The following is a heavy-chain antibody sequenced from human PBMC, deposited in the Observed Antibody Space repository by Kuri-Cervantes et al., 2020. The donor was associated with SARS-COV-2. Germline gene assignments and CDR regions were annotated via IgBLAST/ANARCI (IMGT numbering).Heavy chain of an antibody. J-gene: IGHJ1*01. V-gene: IGHV3-73*01. D-gene: IGHD6-19*01. CDR3: TRQYSSGWYTRGSEYFRH. Sequence: GESLKISCAASGFTFSGSAMHWVRQASGKGLEWVGRIRSKANSYATAYAASVKGRFTISRDDSKNTAYLQMNSLKTEDTAVYYCTRQYSSGWYTRGSEYFRHWGQGTLVTVSS. CDR1: GFTFSGSA. CDR2: IRSKANSYAT.